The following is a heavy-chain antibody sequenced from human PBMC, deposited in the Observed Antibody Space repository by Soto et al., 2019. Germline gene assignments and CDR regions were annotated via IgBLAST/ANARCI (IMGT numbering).Heavy chain of an antibody. CDR1: GFIFKMYW. CDR3: TRGPRPISTGTGAY. Sequence: GGSLRLSCAASGFIFKMYWMHWVRQTPGKGLVWISRIYNDGSYTDYADSVKGRFTISRDNVNDTLYLQMNNLRAEDSGLYYCTRGPRPISTGTGAYWGQGTQVTVSS. CDR2: IYNDGSYT. V-gene: IGHV3-74*01. D-gene: IGHD3-10*01. J-gene: IGHJ4*02.